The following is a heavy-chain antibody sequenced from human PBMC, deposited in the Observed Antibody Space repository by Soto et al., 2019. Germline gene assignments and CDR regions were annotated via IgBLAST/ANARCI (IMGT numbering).Heavy chain of an antibody. D-gene: IGHD3-16*01. J-gene: IGHJ4*02. CDR1: GFTFSAYS. CDR3: ARDHGGGGLTLES. Sequence: QVHLEESGGGLVKPGGSLGLSCMASGFTFSAYSMSWIRQAPGKGLEWVADISNSGKIRHHADSVEGRFTISRDNARDSLYLQMNSLRPEDSAIYYCARDHGGGGLTLESWGQGTLVTVSS. V-gene: IGHV3-11*01. CDR2: ISNSGKIR.